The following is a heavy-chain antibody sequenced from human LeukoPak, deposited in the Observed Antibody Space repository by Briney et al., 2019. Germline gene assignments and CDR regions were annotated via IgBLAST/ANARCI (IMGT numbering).Heavy chain of an antibody. CDR1: GFTFSSYG. CDR2: IRYDGSNK. Sequence: GGSLRLSCAASGFTFSSYGMHWARQAPGKGLEWVAFIRYDGSNKYYADSVKGRFTISRDNSKNTLYLQMNSLRAEDTAVYYCAKDQQQLVKGGFDYWGQGTLVTVSS. D-gene: IGHD6-13*01. J-gene: IGHJ4*02. CDR3: AKDQQQLVKGGFDY. V-gene: IGHV3-30*02.